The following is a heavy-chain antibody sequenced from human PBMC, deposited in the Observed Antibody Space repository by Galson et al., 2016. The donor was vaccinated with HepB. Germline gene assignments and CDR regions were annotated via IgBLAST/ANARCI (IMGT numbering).Heavy chain of an antibody. CDR3: ARDGSGYSSDWYFDY. Sequence: SLRLSCAASGFTFYNYAMSWVRQAPGKGLEWVSAVTNTGITTHYADSVKGRFTISRDNSKNTLYLQMNSLTVEDTALYYCARDGSGYSSDWYFDYWGQGALVTVSS. V-gene: IGHV3-23*01. CDR1: GFTFYNYA. J-gene: IGHJ4*02. D-gene: IGHD6-25*01. CDR2: VTNTGITT.